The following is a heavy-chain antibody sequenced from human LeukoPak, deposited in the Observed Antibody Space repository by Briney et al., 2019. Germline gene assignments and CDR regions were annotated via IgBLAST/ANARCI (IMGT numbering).Heavy chain of an antibody. Sequence: ASVKVSCKASGYTFTGYYMHWVRQAPGQGLEWMGWINPNSGGTNYAQKFQGRVTMTRDTSISTAYVELSRLRSDDTAVYYCARVNYYDSSGYYADFDYWGQGTLVTVSS. J-gene: IGHJ4*02. CDR1: GYTFTGYY. D-gene: IGHD3-22*01. V-gene: IGHV1-2*02. CDR3: ARVNYYDSSGYYADFDY. CDR2: INPNSGGT.